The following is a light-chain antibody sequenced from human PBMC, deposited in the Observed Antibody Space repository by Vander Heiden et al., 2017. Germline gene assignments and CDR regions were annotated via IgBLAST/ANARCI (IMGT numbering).Light chain of an antibody. Sequence: DILLTPSPLSLPVTPGEPASISCRSSQSLLHGNGYNSLHWYLQKPGQSPQLLIYLGSLRTSGVPDRFSGSGSGTDFTLKISRVEAEDVGVYYCMQTLQTPWTFGQGTKVEIK. CDR3: MQTLQTPWT. V-gene: IGKV2-28*01. CDR2: LGS. J-gene: IGKJ1*01. CDR1: QSLLHGNGYNS.